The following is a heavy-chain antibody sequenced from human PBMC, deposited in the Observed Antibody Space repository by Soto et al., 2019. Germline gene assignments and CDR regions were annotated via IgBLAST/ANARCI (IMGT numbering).Heavy chain of an antibody. CDR3: ARDRGPNTLDY. V-gene: IGHV3-7*03. D-gene: IGHD7-27*01. Sequence: GGTLRLSCAVSGLTFSTTWMTWVRQAPGKGLEWLASINQDGSATYYVDSVKGRFTISRDNAKNSPYLQLNSLSAEDSAPYYCARDRGPNTLDYWGQGALVTVSS. CDR2: INQDGSAT. J-gene: IGHJ4*02. CDR1: GLTFSTTW.